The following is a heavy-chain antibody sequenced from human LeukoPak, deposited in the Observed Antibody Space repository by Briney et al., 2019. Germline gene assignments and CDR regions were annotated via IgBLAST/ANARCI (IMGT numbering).Heavy chain of an antibody. Sequence: ASVKASCKASGYTFTSYDINWVRQATGQGLEWMGWMNPNSGNTGYAQKFQGRVTMTRNTSISTAYMELSSLRSEDTAVYYCASVTSGYSYGYSFDYWGQGTLVTVSS. CDR1: GYTFTSYD. CDR2: MNPNSGNT. D-gene: IGHD5-18*01. V-gene: IGHV1-8*01. J-gene: IGHJ4*02. CDR3: ASVTSGYSYGYSFDY.